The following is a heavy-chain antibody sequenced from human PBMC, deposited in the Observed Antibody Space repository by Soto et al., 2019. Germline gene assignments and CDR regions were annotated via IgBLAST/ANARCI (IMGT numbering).Heavy chain of an antibody. CDR1: GFSLSTSGMC. V-gene: IGHV2-70*01. CDR2: IDWDDDK. CDR3: ARIDSSGYYYGAFDI. D-gene: IGHD3-22*01. J-gene: IGHJ3*02. Sequence: SGATLVNPTQTLTLTCTFCGFSLSTSGMCVSWIRQPPGKALEWLALIDWDDDKYYSTSLKTRLTISKDTSKNQVVLTMTNMDPVDTATYYCARIDSSGYYYGAFDIWGQGTVVTVPS.